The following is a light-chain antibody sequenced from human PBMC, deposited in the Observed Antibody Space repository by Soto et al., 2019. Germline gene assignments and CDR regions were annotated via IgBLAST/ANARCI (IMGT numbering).Light chain of an antibody. CDR3: QQYGSSGYT. J-gene: IGKJ2*01. V-gene: IGKV3-15*01. CDR1: QSVSTN. CDR2: GAS. Sequence: EIVMTQSPATLSVSPGERATLSCRASQSVSTNLAWYQQKPGQAPRLLIHGASARATGIPARFSGSGSGTEFTLTISSLQSEDFAVYYCQQYGSSGYTFGQGTKLEIK.